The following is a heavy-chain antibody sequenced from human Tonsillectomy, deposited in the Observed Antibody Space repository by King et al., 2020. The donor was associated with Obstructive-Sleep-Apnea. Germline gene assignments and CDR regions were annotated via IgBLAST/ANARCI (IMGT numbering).Heavy chain of an antibody. CDR3: ARGYCSSTSCKFDP. CDR1: DGSINSGGYY. Sequence: VQLQESGPGLVKPSQTLSLTCTVSDGSINSGGYYWSWIRQHPGKGLEWIGYIYYNGSTYYNPSLKSRLAISLDTSNNQFSLKLSSVTAADTAVYYCARGYCSSTSCKFDPWGQGTLVTVSS. V-gene: IGHV4-31*03. J-gene: IGHJ5*02. D-gene: IGHD2-2*01. CDR2: IYYNGST.